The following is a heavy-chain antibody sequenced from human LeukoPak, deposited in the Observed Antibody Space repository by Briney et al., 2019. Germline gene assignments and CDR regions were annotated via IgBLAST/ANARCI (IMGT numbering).Heavy chain of an antibody. CDR2: IYTGGST. CDR1: GFTFSDHY. V-gene: IGHV3-66*01. Sequence: GGSLRLSCAASGFTFSDHYMAWVRQAPGKGLEWVSVIYTGGSTHYADSVKGRFTISRDNAKNSLYLQMNSLRDEDTAVYFCARDQGPLDYWGQGTLVTVSS. J-gene: IGHJ4*02. CDR3: ARDQGPLDY.